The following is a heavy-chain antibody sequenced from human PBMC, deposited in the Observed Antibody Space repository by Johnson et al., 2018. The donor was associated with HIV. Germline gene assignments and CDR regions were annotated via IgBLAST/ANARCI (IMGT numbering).Heavy chain of an antibody. J-gene: IGHJ3*02. CDR1: GFTFDDYA. CDR2: ISWNSGSI. V-gene: IGHV3-9*01. D-gene: IGHD4-17*01. Sequence: VQLVESGGGVVQPGGSLRLSCAASGFTFDDYAMHWVRQAPGMGLEWVSGISWNSGSIGYADSVEGRFTISRDNSKNTLYLQMTSLRAEDTAVYYCARVSSSVTTARYGAFDIWGQGTMVIVSS. CDR3: ARVSSSVTTARYGAFDI.